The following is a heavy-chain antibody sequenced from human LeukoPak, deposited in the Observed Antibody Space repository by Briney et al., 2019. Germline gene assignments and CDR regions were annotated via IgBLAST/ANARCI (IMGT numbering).Heavy chain of an antibody. CDR1: GFTFSDYW. CDR3: TGGALDY. CDR2: INQDGREQ. J-gene: IGHJ4*02. V-gene: IGHV3-7*04. Sequence: QTGGSLRLSCAASGFTFSDYWMSWVRQAPGQGLEWVAKINQDGREQHFVDSVKGRFTISRDNAKNSLFLQMDSLRAEDPAVYYCTGGALDYWGQGALVTVSS.